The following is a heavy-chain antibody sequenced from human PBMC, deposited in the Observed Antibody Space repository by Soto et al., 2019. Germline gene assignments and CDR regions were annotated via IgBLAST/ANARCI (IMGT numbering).Heavy chain of an antibody. V-gene: IGHV3-23*01. CDR2: ISGSGGST. CDR1: GFTFSSYA. J-gene: IGHJ4*02. Sequence: GGSLRLSCAASGFTFSSYAMSWVRQAPGKGLEWVSAISGSGGSTYYADSVKGRFTISRDNSKNTLYLQMNSLRAEDTAVYYCARAAYDYVWGSLPAYYFDYWGQGTLVTVSS. CDR3: ARAAYDYVWGSLPAYYFDY. D-gene: IGHD3-16*01.